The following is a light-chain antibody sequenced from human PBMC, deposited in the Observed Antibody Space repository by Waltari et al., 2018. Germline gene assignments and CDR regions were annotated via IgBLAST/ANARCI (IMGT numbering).Light chain of an antibody. CDR3: YSTTDNNLGV. CDR2: QDR. Sequence: SSELTQPSSVSVSPGETARLTCSGDMLPKKYARWFQQKPGQAPVLVLYQDRARPSGIPERFSGSSSGTTVTLTISGAQVEDEADYYCYSTTDNNLGVFGPGTRVTVL. J-gene: IGLJ1*01. V-gene: IGLV3-27*01. CDR1: MLPKKY.